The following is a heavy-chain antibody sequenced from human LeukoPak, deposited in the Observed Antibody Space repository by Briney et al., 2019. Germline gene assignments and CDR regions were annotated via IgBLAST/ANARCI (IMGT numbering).Heavy chain of an antibody. V-gene: IGHV3-30-3*01. Sequence: PGGSLRLSCAASGFTFSSYAMHWVRQAPGKGLEWVAVISYDGSNKYYADSVKGRFTISRDTSKNTLYLQMNSLRVEDTAVYYCAKDRSDSSTWYAGSHWGQGTLVTVSS. CDR3: AKDRSDSSTWYAGSH. J-gene: IGHJ1*01. CDR1: GFTFSSYA. CDR2: ISYDGSNK. D-gene: IGHD6-13*01.